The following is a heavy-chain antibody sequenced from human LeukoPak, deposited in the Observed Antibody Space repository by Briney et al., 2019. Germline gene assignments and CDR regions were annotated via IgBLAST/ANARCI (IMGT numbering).Heavy chain of an antibody. D-gene: IGHD3-22*01. Sequence: SETLSLTCTVSGGSISSYYWSWIRKPPGKGLEWIGYIYYSGSTNYNPSLKSRVTISVDTSKNRFSLKLSSVTAADTAVYYCARDVGYYYDSSGHIGRDAFDIWGQGTMVTVSS. V-gene: IGHV4-59*01. J-gene: IGHJ3*02. CDR2: IYYSGST. CDR3: ARDVGYYYDSSGHIGRDAFDI. CDR1: GGSISSYY.